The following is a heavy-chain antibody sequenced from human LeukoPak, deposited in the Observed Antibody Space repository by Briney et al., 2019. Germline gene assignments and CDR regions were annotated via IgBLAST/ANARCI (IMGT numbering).Heavy chain of an antibody. D-gene: IGHD4-23*01. J-gene: IGHJ6*03. V-gene: IGHV1-18*01. CDR2: ISAHNGNT. CDR3: ATSVGYYYYYMDV. Sequence: ASVKVSCKASGYTFTSYGISWVRQAPGHGLEWMGRISAHNGNTNYAQKLQGRVTMTTDTSTSTAYMELRSLRSDDTAVYYCATSVGYYYYYMDVWGKGTTVTVSS. CDR1: GYTFTSYG.